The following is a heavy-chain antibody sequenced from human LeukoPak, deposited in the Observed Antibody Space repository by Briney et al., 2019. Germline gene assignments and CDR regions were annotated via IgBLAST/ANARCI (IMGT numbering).Heavy chain of an antibody. D-gene: IGHD3-22*01. CDR3: ASSKNYYDTSGLDY. J-gene: IGHJ4*02. V-gene: IGHV1-18*01. CDR1: GYTFTSYG. CDR2: ISAYNGNT. Sequence: ASVKVSCKTSGYTFTSYGISWVRQAPGQGLEWMGWISAYNGNTSYAQKLQGRVTMTTDTSTSTAYMELRSLRSDDTAVYYCASSKNYYDTSGLDYWGQGTLVTVSS.